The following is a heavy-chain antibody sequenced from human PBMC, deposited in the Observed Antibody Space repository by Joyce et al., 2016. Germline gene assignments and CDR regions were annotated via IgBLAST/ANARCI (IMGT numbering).Heavy chain of an antibody. CDR3: AKEANIVSLGD. Sequence: EVQLVESGGGLVQPGRSLRLSCAASGFTFDDYAMHWVRQAPGKGLELVSSISWNSGGIAYADSVKGRFTISRDNAKNSLYLQMNSLRAEDTALYYCAKEANIVSLGDWGQGTLVTVSS. CDR1: GFTFDDYA. V-gene: IGHV3-9*01. CDR2: ISWNSGGI. J-gene: IGHJ4*02. D-gene: IGHD5/OR15-5a*01.